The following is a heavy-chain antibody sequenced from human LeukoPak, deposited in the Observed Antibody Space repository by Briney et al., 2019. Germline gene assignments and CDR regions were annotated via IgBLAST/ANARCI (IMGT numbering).Heavy chain of an antibody. CDR2: VFYNGAT. D-gene: IGHD1-1*01. CDR1: GGSISSSIYY. CDR3: ARDAGHQLSRRNYYAMDV. Sequence: PSETLSLTCIVSGGSISSSIYYWAWVRQPPGKGLEWIGTVFYNGATQYNPSLKSRVTISVDTSKNQFSLKLSSVTAADTAVYYCARDAGHQLSRRNYYAMDVWGQGTTVTVSS. J-gene: IGHJ6*02. V-gene: IGHV4-39*07.